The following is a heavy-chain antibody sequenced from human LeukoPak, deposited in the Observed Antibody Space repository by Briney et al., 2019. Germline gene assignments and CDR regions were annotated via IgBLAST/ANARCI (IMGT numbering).Heavy chain of an antibody. CDR2: ISSSSSYI. Sequence: GGSLRLSCAASGFTFSSYSMNWVRQAPGKGLEWVSSISSSSSYIYYADSVKGRFTISRDNAKNSLYLQMNSLRAEDTAVYYCARDSYYYDSSGYYRTSDYWGQGTLATVTS. J-gene: IGHJ4*02. CDR1: GFTFSSYS. D-gene: IGHD3-22*01. CDR3: ARDSYYYDSSGYYRTSDY. V-gene: IGHV3-21*01.